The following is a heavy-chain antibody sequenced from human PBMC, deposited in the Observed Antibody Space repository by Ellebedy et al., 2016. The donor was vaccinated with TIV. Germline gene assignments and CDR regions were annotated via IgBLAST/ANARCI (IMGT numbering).Heavy chain of an antibody. Sequence: AASVKVSCKASGYTFTSYGISWVRQAPGQGLEWMGWISAYNGNTNYAQKLQGRVTMTTDTSTSTAYMELRSLRTDDTALYYCARGGYSSGHNPLYYGMDVWGQGTTVTVSS. CDR3: ARGGYSSGHNPLYYGMDV. CDR2: ISAYNGNT. D-gene: IGHD6-19*01. J-gene: IGHJ6*02. V-gene: IGHV1-18*04. CDR1: GYTFTSYG.